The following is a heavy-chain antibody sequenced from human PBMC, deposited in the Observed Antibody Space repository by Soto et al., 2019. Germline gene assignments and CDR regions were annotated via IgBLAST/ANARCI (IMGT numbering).Heavy chain of an antibody. Sequence: QVQLQQWGAGLLKASETLSLTCAVYGGSFSVDYWNWIRQAPGKGLEWIGEINRSGSTNYNPSLKSRVTISVDTSKNQFSLDLTSVTAADTAVYYCPRRDDTSAYCFDPWGQGTLVTVSS. CDR1: GGSFSVDY. D-gene: IGHD3-22*01. CDR2: INRSGST. J-gene: IGHJ5*02. V-gene: IGHV4-34*01. CDR3: PRRDDTSAYCFDP.